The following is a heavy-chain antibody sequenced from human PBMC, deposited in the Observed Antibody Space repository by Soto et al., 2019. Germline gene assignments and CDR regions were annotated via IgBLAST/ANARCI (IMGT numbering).Heavy chain of an antibody. D-gene: IGHD6-6*01. Sequence: ASVKVSCKVSGYTLTELSMHWVRQAPGKGLVWMGGFDPEDGETIYAQKFQGRVTMTEDTSTDTAYMELSSLRSEDTAVYYCATSIAARPYAFDIWGQGTMVTVSS. CDR2: FDPEDGET. J-gene: IGHJ3*02. CDR3: ATSIAARPYAFDI. V-gene: IGHV1-24*01. CDR1: GYTLTELS.